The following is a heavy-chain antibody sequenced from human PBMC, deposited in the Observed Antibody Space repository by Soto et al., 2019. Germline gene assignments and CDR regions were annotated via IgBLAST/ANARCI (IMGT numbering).Heavy chain of an antibody. Sequence: QVQLQESGPGLVKPSETLSLTCTVSGASISSYYWSWIRQPPGKGLECIGYIQYSGSTNQNPSLKSRVTISVDTSKNLFCLKVSSVSAADTAVYYCARVAGRSFDYWGQGTLVTVSA. CDR3: ARVAGRSFDY. CDR2: IQYSGST. CDR1: GASISSYY. V-gene: IGHV4-59*01. D-gene: IGHD6-6*01. J-gene: IGHJ4*02.